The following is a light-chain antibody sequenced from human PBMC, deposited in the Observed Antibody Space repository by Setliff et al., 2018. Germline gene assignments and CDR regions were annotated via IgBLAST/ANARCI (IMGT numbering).Light chain of an antibody. J-gene: IGLJ1*01. CDR1: NIGGKS. Sequence: ELTQPPSVPVAPGKTARITCGGNNIGGKSVNWYQQKPGQAPVLVIYYDSDRPSGIPERFFGSNSGNTATLTISRVEAGDEADYYCQVWDSGSEHYAFGTGTKVTV. CDR3: QVWDSGSEHYA. V-gene: IGLV3-21*01. CDR2: YDS.